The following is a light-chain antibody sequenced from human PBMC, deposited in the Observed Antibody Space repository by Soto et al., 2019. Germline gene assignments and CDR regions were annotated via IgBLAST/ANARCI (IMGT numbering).Light chain of an antibody. CDR2: GVK. V-gene: IGLV2-14*01. J-gene: IGLJ1*01. CDR3: SSYTTSYFYV. CDR1: GRDIGAYDY. Sequence: ALTQPASVSWSPGQSITISCTGSGRDIGAYDYVSWYQQHPGKAPKLLIYGVKNRPSGVSYRFSASKSAFTASLTISGLQAEDEAHYYCSSYTTSYFYVFGPGTKVTVL.